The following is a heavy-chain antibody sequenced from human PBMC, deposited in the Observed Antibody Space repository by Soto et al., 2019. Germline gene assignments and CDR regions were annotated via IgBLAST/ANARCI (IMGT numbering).Heavy chain of an antibody. Sequence: SETLSLTCTVSGGSISSGDYYWSWIRQPPGKGLEWIGYIYYSGSTYYNPSLKSRVTISVDTSKNQFSLKLSSVTAADTAVYYCARVYSSSWVNWFDPWGQGTLVTVSS. CDR3: ARVYSSSWVNWFDP. J-gene: IGHJ5*02. V-gene: IGHV4-30-4*01. CDR1: GGSISSGDYY. D-gene: IGHD6-13*01. CDR2: IYYSGST.